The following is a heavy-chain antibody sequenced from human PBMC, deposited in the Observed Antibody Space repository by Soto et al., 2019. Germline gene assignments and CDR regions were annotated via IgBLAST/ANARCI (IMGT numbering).Heavy chain of an antibody. Sequence: GASVKVSCKASGGTFSSYTISWVRQAPGQGLEWMRRIIPILGIANYAQKFQGRVTITADKSTSTAYMELSSLRSEDTAVYYCARELTYYDFWSGYYTPGDSEMSYYMDVWGKGTTVTVSS. CDR1: GGTFSSYT. CDR3: ARELTYYDFWSGYYTPGDSEMSYYMDV. D-gene: IGHD3-3*01. J-gene: IGHJ6*03. V-gene: IGHV1-69*04. CDR2: IIPILGIA.